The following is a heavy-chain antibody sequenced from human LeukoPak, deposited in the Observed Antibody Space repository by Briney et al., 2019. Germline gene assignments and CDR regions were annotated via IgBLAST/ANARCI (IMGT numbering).Heavy chain of an antibody. CDR2: IYTTGST. CDR3: AREVMVRGVIDY. V-gene: IGHV4-4*07. Sequence: SETLSLTCNVSGGSISSDYWTWIRQPAGRGLEWIGRIYTTGSTNYNPSLKSRVTMSVDTSKKQFSLNLSSVTAADTAVYYCAREVMVRGVIDYWGKGTLVTVSS. CDR1: GGSISSDY. J-gene: IGHJ4*02. D-gene: IGHD3-10*01.